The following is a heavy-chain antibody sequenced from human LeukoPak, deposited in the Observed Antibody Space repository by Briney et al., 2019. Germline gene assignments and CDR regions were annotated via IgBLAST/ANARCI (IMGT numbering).Heavy chain of an antibody. D-gene: IGHD3-22*01. CDR3: ARQYFDRTGYYYFDY. CDR2: MYYSGNT. Sequence: SETLSLTCTVSGDAITGSSYYWGWIRQSPGKGLEWIGSMYYSGNTYSNPSLESRVTMSADTSKNQFSLKLNSVSVADTAVYYCARQYFDRTGYYYFDYWGQGPLVIVSS. V-gene: IGHV4-39*01. CDR1: GDAITGSSYY. J-gene: IGHJ4*02.